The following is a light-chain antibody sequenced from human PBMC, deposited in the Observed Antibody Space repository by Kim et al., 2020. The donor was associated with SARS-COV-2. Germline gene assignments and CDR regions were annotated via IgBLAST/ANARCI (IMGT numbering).Light chain of an antibody. J-gene: IGLJ2*01. Sequence: VALGQTVRITCQGDSLRSYYATWFQQKPGQAPILVIYGKNNRPSGIPDRFSGSSSGNTASLTITGTQAGDEADYYCNSRDSNDNVLFGGGTQLTVL. CDR2: GKN. CDR1: SLRSYY. V-gene: IGLV3-19*01. CDR3: NSRDSNDNVL.